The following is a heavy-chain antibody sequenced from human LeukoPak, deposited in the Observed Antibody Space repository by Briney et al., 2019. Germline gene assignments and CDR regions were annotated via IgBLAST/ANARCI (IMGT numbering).Heavy chain of an antibody. CDR1: GFTFSNS. CDR2: ISGDSRYI. Sequence: GGSLRLSCAASGFTFSNSMNWVRQAPGKGLEWVSAISGDSRYIYYADSVRGRFTISRDNAENSLYLRMNSLRVEDTAVYYCARAPTVVGYCSSSSCQADYWGQGTLVTVSS. J-gene: IGHJ4*02. CDR3: ARAPTVVGYCSSSSCQADY. V-gene: IGHV3-21*01. D-gene: IGHD2-2*01.